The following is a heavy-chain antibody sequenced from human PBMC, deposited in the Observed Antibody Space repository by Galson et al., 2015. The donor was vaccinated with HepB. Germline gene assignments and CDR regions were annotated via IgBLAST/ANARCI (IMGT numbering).Heavy chain of an antibody. CDR2: IKSKTDGGTT. J-gene: IGHJ4*02. D-gene: IGHD6-13*01. Sequence: SLRLSCAASGFTFSNAWMSWVRQAPGKGLEWVGRIKSKTDGGTTDYAAPVKGRFTISRDDSKNTLYLQMNSLKTEDTAVYYCTIEIAAAGSPLYWGQGTLVTVSS. V-gene: IGHV3-15*01. CDR1: GFTFSNAW. CDR3: TIEIAAAGSPLY.